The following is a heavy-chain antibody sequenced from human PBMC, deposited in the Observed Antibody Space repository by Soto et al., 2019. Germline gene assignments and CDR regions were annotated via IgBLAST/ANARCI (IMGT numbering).Heavy chain of an antibody. J-gene: IGHJ4*02. V-gene: IGHV3-23*01. D-gene: IGHD6-13*01. CDR2: ISGIGGST. CDR3: ARGSSGYISSWYYFDY. CDR1: GVTFTDYA. Sequence: PGGSLRLSXAASGVTFTDYALSWVRQAPGKGLEWVATISGIGGSTYLADSVKGRLSISRDNSKNTVSLLMNSLRAEDTAVYFCARGSSGYISSWYYFDYWGRGTLVTVSS.